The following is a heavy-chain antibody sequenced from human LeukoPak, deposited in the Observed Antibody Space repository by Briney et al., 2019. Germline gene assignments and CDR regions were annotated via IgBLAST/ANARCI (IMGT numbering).Heavy chain of an antibody. J-gene: IGHJ3*02. CDR1: GGSISSSSYY. Sequence: SETLSLTCTVSGGSISSSSYYWGWIRQPPGKGLEWIGSIYYSVSTYDNPSLKSRVTISIHTSKNQFSLRLSSVTAADTAVYFCARDPPRTTLGFAFDIWGQGTMVTVSS. CDR3: ARDPPRTTLGFAFDI. V-gene: IGHV4-39*07. CDR2: IYYSVST. D-gene: IGHD2-2*01.